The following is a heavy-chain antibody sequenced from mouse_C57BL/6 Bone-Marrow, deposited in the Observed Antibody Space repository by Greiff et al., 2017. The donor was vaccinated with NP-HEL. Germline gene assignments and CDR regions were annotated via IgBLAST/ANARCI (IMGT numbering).Heavy chain of an antibody. J-gene: IGHJ3*01. D-gene: IGHD1-1*01. Sequence: DVMLVESGGGLVKPGGSLKLSCAASGFTFSSYAMSWVRQTPEKRLEWVATISDGGSYTYYPDNVKGRFTISRDNAKNNLYLQMSHLKSEDTAMYYCARDRAFYDGFAYWGQGTLVTVSA. CDR1: GFTFSSYA. CDR2: ISDGGSYT. V-gene: IGHV5-4*01. CDR3: ARDRAFYDGFAY.